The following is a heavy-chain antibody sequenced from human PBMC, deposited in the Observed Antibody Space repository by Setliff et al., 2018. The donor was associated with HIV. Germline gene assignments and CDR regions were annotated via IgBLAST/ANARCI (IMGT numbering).Heavy chain of an antibody. V-gene: IGHV1-46*01. CDR3: VRDRETVSISGVAVPYFDY. D-gene: IGHD3-3*01. J-gene: IGHJ4*02. Sequence: ASVKVSCKASGNTFTKYYMHWVRQAPGQGLEWMGILNPSGSTVSAQKFRGRVTMTRDTSTNTVYMELSGLRSEDTAVYYCVRDRETVSISGVAVPYFDYWGQGTQVTVSS. CDR2: LNPSGST. CDR1: GNTFTKYY.